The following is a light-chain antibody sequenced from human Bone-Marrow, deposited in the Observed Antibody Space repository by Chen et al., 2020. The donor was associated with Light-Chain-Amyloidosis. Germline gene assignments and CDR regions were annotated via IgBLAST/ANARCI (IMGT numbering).Light chain of an antibody. CDR2: KNN. Sequence: QSVLTQPPSASGTPGQRVTISCSGSSSNIGNNYVYWYQQVPRTAPKLRIYKNNQRPSGVPDRFSGSRSGTSASLAISGLRSEDDADYYCAAWDDSLNGVVFGGGTKLTVL. V-gene: IGLV1-47*01. CDR3: AAWDDSLNGVV. J-gene: IGLJ2*01. CDR1: SSNIGNNY.